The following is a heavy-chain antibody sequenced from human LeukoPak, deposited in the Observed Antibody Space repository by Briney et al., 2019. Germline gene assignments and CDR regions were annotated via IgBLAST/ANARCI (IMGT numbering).Heavy chain of an antibody. V-gene: IGHV3-48*02. Sequence: QPGGSLRLSCAASRFIFSRYSMNWVRQAPGKGLELISYISSSSSTIYYADSVKGRFTISRDNAKNSLYLQMNGLRDEDTAVYYCARAFGAGAWFGMDVWGQGTTVTASS. CDR3: ARAFGAGAWFGMDV. CDR2: ISSSSSTI. D-gene: IGHD3-3*01. CDR1: RFIFSRYS. J-gene: IGHJ6*02.